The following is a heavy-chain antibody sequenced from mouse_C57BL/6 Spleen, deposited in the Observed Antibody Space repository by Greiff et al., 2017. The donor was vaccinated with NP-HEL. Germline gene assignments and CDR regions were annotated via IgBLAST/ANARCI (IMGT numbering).Heavy chain of an antibody. J-gene: IGHJ1*03. CDR3: ARVGFRNYGWYFDV. Sequence: QVQLKQPGAELVKPGASVKLSCKASGYTFTSYWMQWVKQRPGQGLEWIGEIDPSDSYTNYNQKFKGKATLTVDTSSSTAYMQLSSLTSEDSAVYYCARVGFRNYGWYFDVWGTGTTVTVSS. D-gene: IGHD2-1*01. CDR2: IDPSDSYT. V-gene: IGHV1-50*01. CDR1: GYTFTSYW.